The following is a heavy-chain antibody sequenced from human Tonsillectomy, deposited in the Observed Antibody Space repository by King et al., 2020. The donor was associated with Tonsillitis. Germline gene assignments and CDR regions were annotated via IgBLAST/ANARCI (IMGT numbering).Heavy chain of an antibody. V-gene: IGHV3-30*04. Sequence: QLVQSGGGVVQPGRSLRLSCAASRFTFSSYAMHWVRQAPGKGLEWVTIISYDGSNKYYADSVKGRFTISRDNSKNTLYLQMNSLRAEDTAVYYCARDSRGDILTGYYYYYGMDVWGQGTTVTVSS. CDR3: ARDSRGDILTGYYYYYGMDV. D-gene: IGHD3-9*01. CDR1: RFTFSSYA. J-gene: IGHJ6*02. CDR2: ISYDGSNK.